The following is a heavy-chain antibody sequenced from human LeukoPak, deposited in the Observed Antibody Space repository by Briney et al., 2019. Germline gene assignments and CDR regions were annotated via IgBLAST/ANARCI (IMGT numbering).Heavy chain of an antibody. Sequence: SETLSLTCAVYGGSFSGYYWSCIRQPPGKGLEWIGEINHSGSTNYNPSLKSRVTISVDTSKNQFSLKLSSVTAADTAVYSCVTFGGYFDWPSHSWGQGTLVTVSS. J-gene: IGHJ4*02. V-gene: IGHV4-34*01. D-gene: IGHD3-9*01. CDR3: VTFGGYFDWPSHS. CDR2: INHSGST. CDR1: GGSFSGYY.